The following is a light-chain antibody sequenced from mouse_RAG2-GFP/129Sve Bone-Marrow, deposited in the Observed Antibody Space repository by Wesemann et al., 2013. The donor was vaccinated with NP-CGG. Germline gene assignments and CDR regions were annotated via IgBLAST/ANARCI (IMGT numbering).Light chain of an antibody. CDR1: QGISSN. J-gene: IGKJ2*01. CDR2: HGT. CDR3: VQYAQFPYT. V-gene: IGKV14-100*01. Sequence: DILMTQSPSSMSVSLGDTVSITCHASQGISSNIGWLQQKPGKSFKGLIYHGTNLEDGVPSRFSGSGSGADYFLSPSAAWNLKYFADYYCVQYAQFPYTFGGGTKLEIK.